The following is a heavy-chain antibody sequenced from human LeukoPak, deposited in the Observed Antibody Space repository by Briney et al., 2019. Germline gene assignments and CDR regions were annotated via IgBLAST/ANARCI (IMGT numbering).Heavy chain of an antibody. CDR3: ARDSPSYYDILTGYPNDAFDI. CDR2: FFGIGDTT. Sequence: GGSLRLSCAASGFTFRSNAMSWVRRAPGKGLEWVSGFFGIGDTTDYADSVKGRFTISRDNSKNTLYLQMNSLRAEDTAVYYCARDSPSYYDILTGYPNDAFDIWGQGTMVTVSS. J-gene: IGHJ3*02. D-gene: IGHD3-9*01. CDR1: GFTFRSNA. V-gene: IGHV3-23*01.